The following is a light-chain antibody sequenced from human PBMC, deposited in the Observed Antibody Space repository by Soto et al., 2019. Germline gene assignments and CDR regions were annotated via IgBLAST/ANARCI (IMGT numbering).Light chain of an antibody. CDR2: DVN. V-gene: IGLV2-14*01. J-gene: IGLJ1*01. CDR1: SSDVGGYNY. Sequence: QSALTQPASVSGSPGQSITISCTGTSSDVGGYNYVSWYQHHPGKAPKLMIYDVNNRPSGISNRFFGSKSGNTASLTISGLQTEDEAEYYCSSYSSSGTLYVFGTGTKVTVL. CDR3: SSYSSSGTLYV.